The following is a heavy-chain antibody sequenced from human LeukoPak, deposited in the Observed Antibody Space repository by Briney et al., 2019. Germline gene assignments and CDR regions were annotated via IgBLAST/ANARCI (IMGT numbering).Heavy chain of an antibody. J-gene: IGHJ5*02. V-gene: IGHV4-30-4*08. Sequence: PSQTLSLTCTVSGGSISSGDYYWSWIRQPPGKGLEWIGYIYYSGSTYYNPSLKSRVTISVDTSKNQFSLKLSSVTAADTAVYYCAREVRYDSSGYYYVWWFDPWGQGTLVTVSS. CDR3: AREVRYDSSGYYYVWWFDP. CDR2: IYYSGST. CDR1: GGSISSGDYY. D-gene: IGHD3-22*01.